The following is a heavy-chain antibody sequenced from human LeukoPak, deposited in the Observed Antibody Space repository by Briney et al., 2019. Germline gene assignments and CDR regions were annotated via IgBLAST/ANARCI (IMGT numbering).Heavy chain of an antibody. Sequence: PGGSLRLSCAASGFTVSSNYMTWVRQAPGKGLELVSVIYSGGSTYYADSVKGRFTISRDNSKNTVSLQMHNLRADDTAVYYCARGRGRELYYYYYMDVWGKGTTVTISS. V-gene: IGHV3-53*01. CDR1: GFTVSSNY. CDR2: IYSGGST. J-gene: IGHJ6*03. D-gene: IGHD1-7*01. CDR3: ARGRGRELYYYYYMDV.